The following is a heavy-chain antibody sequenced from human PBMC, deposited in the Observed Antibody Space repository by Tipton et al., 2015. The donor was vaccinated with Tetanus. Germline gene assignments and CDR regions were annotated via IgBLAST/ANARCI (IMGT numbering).Heavy chain of an antibody. J-gene: IGHJ6*02. CDR3: ARLTGHSMDVVDYYYFGMDV. Sequence: TLSLTCTVSGAPISSYYWSWIRQPPGKGLEWIGYIYYTGSTNYNPSLKSGVTISLDTSKNQFSLKLTSVSAADTAVYYCARLTGHSMDVVDYYYFGMDVWGQGTKVTVSS. V-gene: IGHV4-59*01. CDR2: IYYTGST. D-gene: IGHD2-21*01. CDR1: GAPISSYY.